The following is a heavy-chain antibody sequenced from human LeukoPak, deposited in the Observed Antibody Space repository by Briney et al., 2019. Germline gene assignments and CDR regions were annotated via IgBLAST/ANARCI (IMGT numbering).Heavy chain of an antibody. V-gene: IGHV1-2*02. D-gene: IGHD6-6*01. Sequence: ASVKVSCNSSGYTFNAYYMHWVRQAPGQGLEWMGWINPDTGGTNYAQKFQGRVTMTRDTSISTAYMELSRLRSDDTAVYYCARDRGAYSSSFFDPWGQGTLVTVSS. CDR2: INPDTGGT. J-gene: IGHJ5*02. CDR1: GYTFNAYY. CDR3: ARDRGAYSSSFFDP.